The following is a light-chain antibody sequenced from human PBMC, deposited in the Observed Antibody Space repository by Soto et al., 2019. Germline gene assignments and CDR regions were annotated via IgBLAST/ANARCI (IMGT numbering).Light chain of an antibody. Sequence: QPVLTQPPSVSGAPGQRVTISCTGSSSNLGAGYDVHWYQHLPGTAPKLLIYGNSNRPSGVPDRFSGSKSGPSASLAITGLQAEDEADYYCQSYDSSLSAVVFGGGTQLTVL. J-gene: IGLJ2*01. V-gene: IGLV1-40*01. CDR1: SSNLGAGYD. CDR2: GNS. CDR3: QSYDSSLSAVV.